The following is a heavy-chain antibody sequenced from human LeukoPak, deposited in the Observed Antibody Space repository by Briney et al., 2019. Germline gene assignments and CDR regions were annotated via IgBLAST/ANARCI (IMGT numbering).Heavy chain of an antibody. V-gene: IGHV4-59*01. Sequence: SETLSLTCTVSGGSINNYYWSWSRQPPGKGLEWIGYIYYRGSTNYNPSLKSRVTFSVDTSKNQFSLKLNSVTAADTAVYYCARSQGGIMSLRHFDLWGRGTLVTVSS. CDR3: ARSQGGIMSLRHFDL. CDR1: GGSINNYY. D-gene: IGHD3/OR15-3a*01. CDR2: IYYRGST. J-gene: IGHJ2*01.